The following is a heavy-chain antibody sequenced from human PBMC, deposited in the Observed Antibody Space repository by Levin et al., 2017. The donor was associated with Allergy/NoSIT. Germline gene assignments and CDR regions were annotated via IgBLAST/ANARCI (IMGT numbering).Heavy chain of an antibody. CDR2: IIPILGVA. J-gene: IGHJ5*02. Sequence: RASVKVSCKASGGTFSSYTISWVRQAPGQGLTWMGMIIPILGVANYAQKFQGRITITADTSTSTAYMELSSLRSEDTAVYYCARDHGRRYCSGGSCYNWFDPWGQGTLVTVSS. V-gene: IGHV1-69*04. CDR3: ARDHGRRYCSGGSCYNWFDP. D-gene: IGHD2-15*01. CDR1: GGTFSSYT.